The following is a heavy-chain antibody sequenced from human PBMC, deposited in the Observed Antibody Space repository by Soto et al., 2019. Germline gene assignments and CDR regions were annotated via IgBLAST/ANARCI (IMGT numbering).Heavy chain of an antibody. D-gene: IGHD5-18*01. CDR3: ARDTLWNTAMGVFDH. V-gene: IGHV3-15*07. CDR2: IKSKTDGGTT. J-gene: IGHJ4*02. CDR1: GFTFSNAW. Sequence: GGSLRLSCAASGFTFSNAWVNWVRQAPGKGLEWVGRIKSKTDGGTTDYAAPVKGRFTISRDDSKNTLFLQMNSLKAEDTAVYYCARDTLWNTAMGVFDHWGQGTLVTVSS.